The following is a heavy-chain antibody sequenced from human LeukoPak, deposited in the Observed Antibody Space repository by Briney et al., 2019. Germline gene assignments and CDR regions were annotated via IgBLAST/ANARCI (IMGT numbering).Heavy chain of an antibody. Sequence: LRLSCAASGFTFSSYSMNWIRQPPGKGLEWIGYIYYSGSTYYNPSLKSRVTISVDTSKNQFSLKLSSVTAADTAVYYCASYGGNSNVDYWGQGTLVTVSS. CDR3: ASYGGNSNVDY. V-gene: IGHV4-30-4*08. D-gene: IGHD4-23*01. CDR2: IYYSGST. CDR1: GFTFSSYS. J-gene: IGHJ4*02.